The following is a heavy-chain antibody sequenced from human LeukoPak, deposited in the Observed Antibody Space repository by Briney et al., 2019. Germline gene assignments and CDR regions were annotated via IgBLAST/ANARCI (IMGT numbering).Heavy chain of an antibody. CDR1: GYSISSGYY. CDR2: IYYSGST. D-gene: IGHD2-15*01. J-gene: IGHJ4*02. CDR3: ASKRHLGYCSGGGCYGAPWYFDY. Sequence: SETLSLTCTVSGYSISSGYYWGWIRQPPGKGLEWIGSIYYSGSTYYNPSLKSRVTISVDTSKNQFSLKLSSVTAADTAVYYCASKRHLGYCSGGGCYGAPWYFDYWGQGTLVTVSS. V-gene: IGHV4-38-2*02.